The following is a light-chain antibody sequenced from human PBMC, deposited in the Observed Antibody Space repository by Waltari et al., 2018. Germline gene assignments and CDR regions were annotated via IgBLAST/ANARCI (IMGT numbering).Light chain of an antibody. J-gene: IGKJ5*01. Sequence: ELVLTQSPATLSVSPGERATLSCRASQNINKLLAWYQQKPGQAPRLLIYRASTRATGIPVRFSGSGSGTEFTLTISSLQSEDFAIYYCQEYNNWPITFGQGTRLEIK. CDR1: QNINKL. CDR3: QEYNNWPIT. CDR2: RAS. V-gene: IGKV3-15*01.